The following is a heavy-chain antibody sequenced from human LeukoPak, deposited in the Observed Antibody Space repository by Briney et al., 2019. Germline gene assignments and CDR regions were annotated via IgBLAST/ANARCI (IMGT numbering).Heavy chain of an antibody. V-gene: IGHV3-21*01. Sequence: GETLRLSCAASGFSFSSYSMNWVRQARGKGLEWVSCISSSSSYTYYADSVKGRFTISRDNAKNSLYLQMNSLRAEDTAVYYCAFARDYGTFDYWGQGTLVTVSS. D-gene: IGHD4-17*01. CDR3: AFARDYGTFDY. J-gene: IGHJ4*02. CDR2: ISSSSSYT. CDR1: GFSFSSYS.